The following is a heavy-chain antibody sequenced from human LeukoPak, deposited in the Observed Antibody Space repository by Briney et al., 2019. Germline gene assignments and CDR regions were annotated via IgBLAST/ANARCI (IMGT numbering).Heavy chain of an antibody. CDR1: GLSFGFYA. D-gene: IGHD1-14*01. CDR3: AKDFVRYNIQFDY. J-gene: IGHJ4*02. Sequence: EGSLRLSCAASGLSFGFYAMSWVRQAPGKGLEWVSSISGGGAGTYYADSVRGRFTISRDNSKNTLYLQMDSLRAEDTALYYCAKDFVRYNIQFDYWGQGALVTVSS. V-gene: IGHV3-23*01. CDR2: ISGGGAGT.